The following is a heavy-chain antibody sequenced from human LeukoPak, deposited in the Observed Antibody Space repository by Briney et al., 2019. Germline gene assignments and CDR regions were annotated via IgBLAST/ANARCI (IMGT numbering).Heavy chain of an antibody. CDR3: AGERGEEYSSGWYKRDYFDN. Sequence: SETLSLTCTVSGDSFSSVTDYWAWIRQPPGKGLEWIASGDYSGGTYYNPSLESRVAISADMSKNQFSLKLTSVTGADTAVYYCAGERGEEYSSGWYKRDYFDNWGQGIRVTVSS. CDR1: GDSFSSVTDY. J-gene: IGHJ4*02. D-gene: IGHD6-19*01. CDR2: GDYSGGT. V-gene: IGHV4-39*07.